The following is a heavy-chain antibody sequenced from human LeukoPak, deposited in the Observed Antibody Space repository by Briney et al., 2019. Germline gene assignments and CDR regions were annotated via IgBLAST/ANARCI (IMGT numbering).Heavy chain of an antibody. CDR1: GLTFDNYG. J-gene: IGHJ6*03. CDR2: INWNGGST. CDR3: ARDSVATRDYYYYYYMDV. Sequence: PGGSLRLSCAASGLTFDNYGMNWVRQAPGKGLEWVSSINWNGGSTGYADSVKGRFTISRDNAKNSLYLQMSSLRAEDTALYYCARDSVATRDYYYYYYMDVWGKGTTVTVSS. V-gene: IGHV3-20*04. D-gene: IGHD6-6*01.